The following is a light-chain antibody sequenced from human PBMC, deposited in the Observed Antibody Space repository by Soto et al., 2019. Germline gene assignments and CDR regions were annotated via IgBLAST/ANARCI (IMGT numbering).Light chain of an antibody. J-gene: IGLJ2*01. CDR3: QTWGTGIRVV. V-gene: IGLV4-69*01. CDR1: SDYSTYA. CDR2: LNSDGIH. Sequence: QPVLTQSPSASAALGASVKLTCTLSSDYSTYAVAWHQQQPEKGPRYLMRLNSDGIHSKGDGIPDRFSGSSSGAERYLTISSLQSEDEADYYCQTWGTGIRVVFGGGTKLTV.